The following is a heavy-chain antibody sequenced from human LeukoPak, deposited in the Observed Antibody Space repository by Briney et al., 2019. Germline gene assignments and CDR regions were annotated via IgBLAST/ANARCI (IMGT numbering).Heavy chain of an antibody. Sequence: SETLSLTCAVYGGSFSGYYWSWIRQPPGKGLEWIGEINHSGSTNYNPSLKSRVTISVDTSKNQFSLKLSSVTAADTAVYYCARCYSSSTPYYYMDVWGKGTTVTVSS. J-gene: IGHJ6*03. CDR2: INHSGST. V-gene: IGHV4-34*01. D-gene: IGHD6-6*01. CDR3: ARCYSSSTPYYYMDV. CDR1: GGSFSGYY.